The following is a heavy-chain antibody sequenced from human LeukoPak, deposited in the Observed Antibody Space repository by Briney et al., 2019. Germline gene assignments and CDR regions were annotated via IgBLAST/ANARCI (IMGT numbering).Heavy chain of an antibody. J-gene: IGHJ4*02. V-gene: IGHV5-51*01. Sequence: GESLKISCKASGYSFTSYWIAWVRQKPGKGLEWMGIIFPGDSDTRYSPSFQGQVTISADKSISTAYLQWSSLKASDTAMYYCARRLTYDSRAYYCLDYWGQGTLVTVSS. CDR1: GYSFTSYW. CDR2: IFPGDSDT. D-gene: IGHD3-22*01. CDR3: ARRLTYDSRAYYCLDY.